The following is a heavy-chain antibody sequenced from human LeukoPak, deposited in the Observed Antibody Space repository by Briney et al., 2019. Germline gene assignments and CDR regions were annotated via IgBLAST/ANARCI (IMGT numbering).Heavy chain of an antibody. V-gene: IGHV3-33*01. CDR1: GFTFSSYG. CDR2: VWCGGSEE. CDR3: ARDSPFFDY. J-gene: IGHJ4*02. Sequence: PGRSLRLSCAASGFTFSSYGMHWVRQAPGKGLEWVAIVWCGGSEEFYAESVKGRFTISRDNSKNMVYLQMNSLRAEDTAVYYCARDSPFFDYWGQGTLVTVSS.